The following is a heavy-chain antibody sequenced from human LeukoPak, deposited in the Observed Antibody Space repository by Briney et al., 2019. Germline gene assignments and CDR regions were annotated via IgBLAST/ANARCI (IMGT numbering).Heavy chain of an antibody. CDR2: MNPNSGNT. J-gene: IGHJ6*03. CDR1: GYTFTSYD. D-gene: IGHD5-12*01. CDR3: AKGRSGYDRNYYYYMDV. V-gene: IGHV1-8*03. Sequence: GASVKVSCKASGYTFTSYDINWVRQATGQGLEWMGWMNPNSGNTGYAQKFQGRVTITRNTSISTAYMELSSLRFEDTAVYYCAKGRSGYDRNYYYYMDVWGKGTTVTVSS.